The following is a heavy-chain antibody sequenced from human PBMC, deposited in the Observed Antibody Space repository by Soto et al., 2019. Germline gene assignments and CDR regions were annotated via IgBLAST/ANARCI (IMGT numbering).Heavy chain of an antibody. Sequence: QVQLVESGGGVVQPGRSLRLSCAASGFTFSSYGMHWVRLTPGKGLEWVALVWNDGTNPYYADSVQGRFTISRDNSKNTLYLQMNSLSAEDTAVYYCARDNVASTNYFWFDPRGQGTLVTVSS. CDR2: VWNDGTNP. D-gene: IGHD1-7*01. CDR3: ARDNVASTNYFWFDP. CDR1: GFTFSSYG. J-gene: IGHJ5*02. V-gene: IGHV3-33*01.